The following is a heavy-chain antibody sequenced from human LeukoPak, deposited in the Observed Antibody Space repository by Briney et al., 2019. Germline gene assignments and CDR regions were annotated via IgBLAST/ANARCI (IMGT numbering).Heavy chain of an antibody. Sequence: SETLSLTCTVSGGSISSSSYYWGWIRQPPGKGLEWIGSIYYSGSTYYNPSLKSRVTISVDTSKNQFSLKLSSVTAADTAVHYCARDLAIGYSYGDRFVGYFDYWGQGTLVTVSS. CDR1: GGSISSSSYY. CDR3: ARDLAIGYSYGDRFVGYFDY. J-gene: IGHJ4*02. V-gene: IGHV4-39*07. D-gene: IGHD5-18*01. CDR2: IYYSGST.